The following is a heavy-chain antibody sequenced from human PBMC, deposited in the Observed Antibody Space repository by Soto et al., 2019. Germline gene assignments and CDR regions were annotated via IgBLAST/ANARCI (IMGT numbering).Heavy chain of an antibody. CDR1: GFTFSSYA. CDR2: ISYDGSNK. Sequence: GGSLRLSCAASGFTFSSYAMHWVRQAPGKGLEWVAVISYDGSNKYYADSVKGRFTISRDNSKNTLYLQMNSLRAEDTAVYYCARADYGDENDWFDSWGQGTLVTVSS. V-gene: IGHV3-30-3*01. J-gene: IGHJ5*01. CDR3: ARADYGDENDWFDS. D-gene: IGHD4-17*01.